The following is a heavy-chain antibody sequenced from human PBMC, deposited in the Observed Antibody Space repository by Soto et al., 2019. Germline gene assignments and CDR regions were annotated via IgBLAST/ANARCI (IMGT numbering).Heavy chain of an antibody. D-gene: IGHD4-17*01. J-gene: IGHJ4*02. V-gene: IGHV3-15*01. CDR2: IKSKTAGGTT. CDR1: EFTFTNAW. Sequence: EVQLVESGGDLVEPGGSLRLSCAASEFTFTNAWMSWVRQAPGKGLEWVGRIKSKTAGGTTDYAAPVQGRFTISRDESRNTLYLQMTSLKTEDTSVYYCTSLYYGNWGQGPLVTVSS. CDR3: TSLYYGN.